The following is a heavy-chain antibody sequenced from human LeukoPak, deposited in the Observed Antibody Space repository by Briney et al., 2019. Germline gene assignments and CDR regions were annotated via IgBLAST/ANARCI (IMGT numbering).Heavy chain of an antibody. V-gene: IGHV1-69*05. J-gene: IGHJ6*03. CDR3: AGSLRFLTGPIGWYYYMDV. CDR1: GGTFSSYA. CDR2: IIPIFGTA. D-gene: IGHD3-3*01. Sequence: AASVKVSCKASGGTFSSYAISWVRQAPGQGLEWMGGIIPIFGTANYAQKFQGRVTITTDESTSTAYMELSSLRSEDTAVYYCAGSLRFLTGPIGWYYYMDVWGKGTTVTVSS.